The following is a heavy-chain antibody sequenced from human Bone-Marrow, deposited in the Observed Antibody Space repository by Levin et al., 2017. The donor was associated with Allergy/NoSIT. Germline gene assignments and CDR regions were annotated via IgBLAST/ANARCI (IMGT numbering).Heavy chain of an antibody. CDR3: AHRGGSFGGSHYFDF. CDR2: IYWDDDK. J-gene: IGHJ4*02. CDR1: GFSLTPRGAG. D-gene: IGHD3-10*01. Sequence: SGPTLVKPTETLTLTCTFTGFSLTPRGAGMAWIRQPPGKALEWLALIYWDDDKRYSPSLKSRLTVTKDTSADQGVLTVTNMDPADTATYFCAHRGGSFGGSHYFDFWGQGALVTVAS. V-gene: IGHV2-5*02.